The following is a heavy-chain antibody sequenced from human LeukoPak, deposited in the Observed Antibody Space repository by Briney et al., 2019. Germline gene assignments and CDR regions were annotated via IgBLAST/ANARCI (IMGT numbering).Heavy chain of an antibody. D-gene: IGHD6-13*01. Sequence: VASVKVSCKVSGYTLTELSMHWVRQAPGKGLEWMGGFDPEDGETIYAQKSQGRVTMTEDTSTDTAYMELSSLRPEDTAVYYCATDGLAAGTGGYYYGMDVWGQGTTVTVSS. CDR3: ATDGLAAGTGGYYYGMDV. J-gene: IGHJ6*02. V-gene: IGHV1-24*01. CDR2: FDPEDGET. CDR1: GYTLTELS.